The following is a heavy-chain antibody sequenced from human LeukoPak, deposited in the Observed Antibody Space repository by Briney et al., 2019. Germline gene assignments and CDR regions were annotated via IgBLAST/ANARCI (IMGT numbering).Heavy chain of an antibody. V-gene: IGHV4-39*07. D-gene: IGHD3-10*01. Sequence: PSETLSLTCTVSGGSISSSSYYWGWIRQPPGKGLEWIGSIYYSGSTYYNPSLKSRVTISVDTSKNQFSLKLSSVTAADTAVYYCARLEFPPTYYYGSGSYYRDLPKYYFDYWGQGTLVTVSS. J-gene: IGHJ4*02. CDR1: GGSISSSSYY. CDR3: ARLEFPPTYYYGSGSYYRDLPKYYFDY. CDR2: IYYSGST.